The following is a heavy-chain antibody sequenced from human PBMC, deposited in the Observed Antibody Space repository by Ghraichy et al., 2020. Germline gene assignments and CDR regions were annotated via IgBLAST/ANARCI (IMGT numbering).Heavy chain of an antibody. CDR1: DGSVYSGDIY. D-gene: IGHD3/OR15-3a*01. J-gene: IGHJ5*01. CDR2: IYYNGNT. Sequence: SETLSLTCTVSDGSVYSGDIYWNWLRQSPGKGLEYIGNIYYNGNTHYSPSLTSRLTISIDRSMNQFSLRLTSVTAADTAIYFCASSPSSILGLANNWFDSWGQGILVTVSS. V-gene: IGHV4-30-4*08. CDR3: ASSPSSILGLANNWFDS.